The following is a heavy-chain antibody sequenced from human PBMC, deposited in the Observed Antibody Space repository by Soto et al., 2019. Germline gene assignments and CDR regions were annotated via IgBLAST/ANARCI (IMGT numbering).Heavy chain of an antibody. D-gene: IGHD2-21*01. V-gene: IGHV3-30*18. J-gene: IGHJ3*02. CDR2: ISYDGSNK. CDR1: GFTFSSYG. Sequence: PGGSLRLSCAASGFTFSSYGMHWVRQAPGKGREWVAVISYDGSNKYYADSVKGRFTISRDNSKNTLYLQMNSLRAEDTAVYYCAKDQEQGALFIGPGAFDIWGQGTMVTVSS. CDR3: AKDQEQGALFIGPGAFDI.